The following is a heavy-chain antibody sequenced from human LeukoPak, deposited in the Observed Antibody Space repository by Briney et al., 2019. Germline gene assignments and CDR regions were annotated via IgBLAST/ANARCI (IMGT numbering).Heavy chain of an antibody. CDR1: GYTFTGYY. D-gene: IGHD5-18*01. J-gene: IGHJ4*02. Sequence: GASVKVSCKASGYTFTGYYMHWVRQATGQGLEWMGWMNPNSGNTGYAQKFQGRVTITRNTSISTAYMELSSLRSEDTAVYYCARLGPGYSYGYFNFDYWGQGTLVTVSS. V-gene: IGHV1-8*03. CDR3: ARLGPGYSYGYFNFDY. CDR2: MNPNSGNT.